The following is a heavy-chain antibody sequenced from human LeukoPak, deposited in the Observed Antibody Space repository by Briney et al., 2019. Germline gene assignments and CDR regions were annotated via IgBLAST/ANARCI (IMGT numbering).Heavy chain of an antibody. CDR2: IRYDGSNK. J-gene: IGHJ4*02. Sequence: PGGSLRLSCAASGFTFSSYGMHWVRQALGKGLEWVAFIRYDGSNKYYADSVKGRFTISRDNSKNTLYVQMNSLRAEDTAVYYCAKDYVIGEAAAGLDYWGQGTLVTVSS. CDR1: GFTFSSYG. D-gene: IGHD6-13*01. V-gene: IGHV3-30*02. CDR3: AKDYVIGEAAAGLDY.